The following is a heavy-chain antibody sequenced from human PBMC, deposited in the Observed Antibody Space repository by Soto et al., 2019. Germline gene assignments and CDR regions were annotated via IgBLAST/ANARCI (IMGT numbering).Heavy chain of an antibody. V-gene: IGHV4-39*01. CDR1: GGSISSSSYY. Sequence: QLQLQESGPGLVKPSETLSLTCTVSGGSISSSSYYWGWLRQPPGKGLEWIGILYYSGSTYYNPSLQSRVTISVDTFKNQFSLKLSSVTAADTAVYYWASPRPAAKYSSSSESGSKAFDIWGQGTIVTVSS. CDR3: ASPRPAAKYSSSSESGSKAFDI. CDR2: LYYSGST. J-gene: IGHJ3*02. D-gene: IGHD6-6*01.